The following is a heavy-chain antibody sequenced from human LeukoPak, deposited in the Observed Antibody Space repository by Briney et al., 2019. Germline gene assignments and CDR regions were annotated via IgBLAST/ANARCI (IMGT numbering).Heavy chain of an antibody. Sequence: PGGSLRLSCAASGFTLSSHWMTWVRQAPGKGLEWVANINQDASAKYYVASVRGRFTISRDNSKNTLYLQMNSLRAEDTAVYYCAKGGSDDFWSGYHAAGMDVWGQGTTVTVSS. CDR2: INQDASAK. D-gene: IGHD3-3*01. V-gene: IGHV3-7*03. CDR3: AKGGSDDFWSGYHAAGMDV. CDR1: GFTLSSHW. J-gene: IGHJ6*02.